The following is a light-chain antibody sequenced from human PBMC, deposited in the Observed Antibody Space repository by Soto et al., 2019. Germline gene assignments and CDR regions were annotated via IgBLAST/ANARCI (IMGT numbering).Light chain of an antibody. J-gene: IGLJ1*01. CDR1: SSDVGGYNY. CDR3: CSYAGIYTFYV. Sequence: QSALTQPRSVSGSPGQSVTISCSGTSSDVGGYNYVSWYQQHPGKAPKLMIYDVSKRPSGVPDRFSGSKSGNTASLTISGLQAEDEADYYCCSYAGIYTFYVFGPGTKLTVL. V-gene: IGLV2-11*01. CDR2: DVS.